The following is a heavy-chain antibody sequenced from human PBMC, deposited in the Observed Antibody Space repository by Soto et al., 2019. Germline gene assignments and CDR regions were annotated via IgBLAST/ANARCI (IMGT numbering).Heavy chain of an antibody. J-gene: IGHJ3*02. CDR2: INPSGGST. CDR1: GGTFTIYY. CDR3: AGGRWELSVPLVFDI. D-gene: IGHD1-26*01. V-gene: IGHV1-46*01. Sequence: ASVKVSCKASGGTFTIYYMHWVRQAPGQGLEWMGIINPSGGSTSYAQKFQGRVTMTRDTSTSTVYMELSSLRSEDTAVYYCAGGRWELSVPLVFDIWGQGTMVTVSS.